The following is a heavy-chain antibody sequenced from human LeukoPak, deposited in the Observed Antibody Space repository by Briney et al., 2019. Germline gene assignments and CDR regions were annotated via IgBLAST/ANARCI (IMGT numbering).Heavy chain of an antibody. D-gene: IGHD4-17*01. V-gene: IGHV3-30*04. CDR3: ARDRTVTTVPDY. Sequence: PGGSLRLSCAASGFTFSSYAMHWVRQAPGKGLEWVAVISYDGSNKYYADSVNGRFTISRDNSKNTLYLQMNSLRAEDTAVYYCARDRTVTTVPDYWGQGTLVTVSS. J-gene: IGHJ4*02. CDR2: ISYDGSNK. CDR1: GFTFSSYA.